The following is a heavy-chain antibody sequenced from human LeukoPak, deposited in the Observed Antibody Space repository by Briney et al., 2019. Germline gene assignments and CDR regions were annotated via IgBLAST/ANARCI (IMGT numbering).Heavy chain of an antibody. V-gene: IGHV3-48*03. Sequence: GGSLRLSCVTSGFTFTSYDFNWVRQAPGQGLDLVSYISNGCGTIYYADSVQDRFTISRDNATNSVFLQMNTLRAEDTTLYYFARDSYMCGSDYWGQGTLVTVSS. CDR1: GFTFTSYD. D-gene: IGHD3-10*02. CDR3: ARDSYMCGSDY. CDR2: ISNGCGTI. J-gene: IGHJ4*02.